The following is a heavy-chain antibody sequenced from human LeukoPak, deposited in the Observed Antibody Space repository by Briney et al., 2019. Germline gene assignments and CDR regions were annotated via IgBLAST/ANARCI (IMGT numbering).Heavy chain of an antibody. V-gene: IGHV1-3*01. CDR1: GYTFTSYA. J-gene: IGHJ4*02. CDR3: ARGSTYCGGDCFDY. CDR2: INAGNGNT. D-gene: IGHD2-21*01. Sequence: ASVKVSCKASGYTFTSYAMHWVRQAPGQRLEWMGWINAGNGNTKYSQKFQGRVTITRDTSASTAYMELSSLRSEDTAVYYCARGSTYCGGDCFDYWGQGTLVTVSS.